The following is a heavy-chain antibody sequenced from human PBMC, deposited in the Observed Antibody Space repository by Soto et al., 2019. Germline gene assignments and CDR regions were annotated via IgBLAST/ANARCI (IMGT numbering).Heavy chain of an antibody. J-gene: IGHJ4*02. CDR1: RYTFTDYF. Sequence: QVQLVQSGAEVKKPGASVKVSCKASRYTFTDYFIHWVRQAPGQGLEWMGWINPNGGGTNYAPNFQRRVTLTRDTSISTAYMELNKLRPDDTADYYCARDAYGGNPGTCWGQGTLVSVAS. CDR3: ARDAYGGNPGTC. V-gene: IGHV1-2*02. CDR2: INPNGGGT. D-gene: IGHD2-21*01.